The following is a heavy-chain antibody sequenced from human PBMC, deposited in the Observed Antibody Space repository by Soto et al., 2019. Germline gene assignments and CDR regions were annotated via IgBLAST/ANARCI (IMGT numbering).Heavy chain of an antibody. J-gene: IGHJ4*02. CDR3: ARESYHGSGATVVAY. CDR1: GGSISGYY. D-gene: IGHD3-10*01. CDR2: IYYSGTT. V-gene: IGHV4-59*01. Sequence: QVQLQESGPGLVRPSETLSLTCTVSGGSISGYYWSWIRQPPGKGLEWIGYIYYSGTTSYNPSLNRRVTMSVDQSKNQFPLKVNSVTAADPAVYYCARESYHGSGATVVAYWGQGTLVTVSS.